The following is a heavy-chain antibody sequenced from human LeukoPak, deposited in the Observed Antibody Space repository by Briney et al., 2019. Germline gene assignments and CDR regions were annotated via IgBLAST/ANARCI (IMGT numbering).Heavy chain of an antibody. CDR2: ISSSSSII. D-gene: IGHD3-10*01. V-gene: IGHV3-48*01. CDR1: GFTSGDYS. J-gene: IGHJ4*02. Sequence: GGSRRLSCAPPGFTSGDYSMNWVRQAPGKGRDWVSHISSSSSIIYYADSVKGRFTISRDNAKNSLFLQMNSLRAEDTAVYYCARVDLRGIIIKRNDYWGQGTLVSVSS. CDR3: ARVDLRGIIIKRNDY.